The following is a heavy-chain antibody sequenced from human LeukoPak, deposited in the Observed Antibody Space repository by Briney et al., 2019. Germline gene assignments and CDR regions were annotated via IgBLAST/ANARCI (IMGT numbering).Heavy chain of an antibody. Sequence: SVKVSCKASGGTFSSYAISWVRQAPGQGLEWMGRIIPILGIANYAQKFQGRVTITADKSTSTAYMELSSLRSEDTAVYYCARDHVAVAGKFYYYGMDVWGQGTTVTVSS. CDR3: ARDHVAVAGKFYYYGMDV. V-gene: IGHV1-69*04. D-gene: IGHD6-19*01. CDR1: GGTFSSYA. CDR2: IIPILGIA. J-gene: IGHJ6*02.